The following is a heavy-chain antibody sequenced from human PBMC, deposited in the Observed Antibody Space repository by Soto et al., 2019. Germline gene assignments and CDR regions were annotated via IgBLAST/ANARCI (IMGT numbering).Heavy chain of an antibody. CDR3: ARDPNDSSAYYHHYYYGMDV. CDR2: ISGSGGST. D-gene: IGHD3-22*01. Sequence: GGSLRLSCAASGFTFSSYAMSWVRQAPGKGLEWVSAISGSGGSTYYADSVKGRFTISRDNSKNTLYLQMNSLRSEDTAVYYCARDPNDSSAYYHHYYYGMDVWGQGTTVTVSS. V-gene: IGHV3-23*01. CDR1: GFTFSSYA. J-gene: IGHJ6*02.